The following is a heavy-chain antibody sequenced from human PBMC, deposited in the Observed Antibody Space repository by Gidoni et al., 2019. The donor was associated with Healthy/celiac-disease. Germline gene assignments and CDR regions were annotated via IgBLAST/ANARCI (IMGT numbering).Heavy chain of an antibody. J-gene: IGHJ4*02. CDR2: INHSGRT. CDR3: ARVAVAALDY. D-gene: IGHD6-19*01. Sequence: HVQLQQWGAGLFKPSETLSLTCAFYGGSFSGYYWSWIRQPPGKWLECSGEINHSGRTNYNQYLKSRVTISVDTSKNQFSLKLSSVTAADTAVYYCARVAVAALDYWGQGTLVTVAS. CDR1: GGSFSGYY. V-gene: IGHV4-34*01.